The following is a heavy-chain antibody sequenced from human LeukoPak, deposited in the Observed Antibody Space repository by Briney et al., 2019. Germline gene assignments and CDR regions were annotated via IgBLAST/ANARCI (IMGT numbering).Heavy chain of an antibody. V-gene: IGHV3-21*01. Sequence: PGGSLRLSCAASGFTFSSYAMSWVRQAPGKGLEWVSSISSSSSYIYYADSVKGRFTISRDNAKNSLYLQMNSLRAEDTAVYYCARDTLNVDYYDSSGYYYDDYWGQGTLVTVSS. D-gene: IGHD3-22*01. CDR2: ISSSSSYI. CDR1: GFTFSSYA. CDR3: ARDTLNVDYYDSSGYYYDDY. J-gene: IGHJ4*02.